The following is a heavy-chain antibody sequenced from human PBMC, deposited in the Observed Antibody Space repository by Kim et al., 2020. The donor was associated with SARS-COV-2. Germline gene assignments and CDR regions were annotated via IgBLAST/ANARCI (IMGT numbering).Heavy chain of an antibody. CDR3: ARDLLRGAAYYVMDV. D-gene: IGHD3-10*01. V-gene: IGHV4-59*13. CDR1: GGSIINYR. J-gene: IGHJ6*02. Sequence: SETLSLTCTVSGGSIINYRWSWVRQSPGKGLEWIGYLHYSGSTRYNPSFKSRVTISVDTSNNQFSLKLSSVTAADTAVYYCARDLLRGAAYYVMDVWGQG. CDR2: LHYSGST.